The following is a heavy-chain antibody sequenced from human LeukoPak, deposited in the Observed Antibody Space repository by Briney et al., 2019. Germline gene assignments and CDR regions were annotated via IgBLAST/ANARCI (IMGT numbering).Heavy chain of an antibody. CDR3: ARDFGDIVGASDY. V-gene: IGHV1-18*01. J-gene: IGHJ4*02. D-gene: IGHD1-26*01. CDR2: ISAYNGDT. Sequence: ASVKVSCKASGYRFSSYGIGWVRQAPGQGLEWMGWISAYNGDTNSAQKFQGRVTMTTDTSTSTAYMELRSLRSDDTAVYYCARDFGDIVGASDYWGQGTLVTVSS. CDR1: GYRFSSYG.